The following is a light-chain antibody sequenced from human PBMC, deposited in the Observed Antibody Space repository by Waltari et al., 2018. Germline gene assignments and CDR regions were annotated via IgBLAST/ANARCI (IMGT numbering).Light chain of an antibody. J-gene: IGKJ4*01. V-gene: IGKV3-20*01. CDR2: CSF. CDR3: QQYDISPLT. CDR1: QTIRTTY. Sequence: EIVLTQSPGTLSLSPGEGATLSCRTSQTIRTTYLAWYQQKPGQAPTLLISCSFSRATGIPDRFTGSGSGTDFSITISSLEPEDFATYYCQQYDISPLTFGGGTKVEIK.